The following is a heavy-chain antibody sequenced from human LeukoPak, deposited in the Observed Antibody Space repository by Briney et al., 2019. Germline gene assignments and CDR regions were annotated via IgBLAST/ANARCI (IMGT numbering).Heavy chain of an antibody. CDR1: GFTFSNAW. J-gene: IGHJ1*01. CDR3: TTIARRALYFQH. V-gene: IGHV3-15*01. Sequence: GGSLRLSCAASGFTFSNAWMSWVRQAPGKGLEWVGRIKSKTDGGTTDYAAPVKGRFTISRDDSKNTLYLQMNSLKTEDTAVYYCTTIARRALYFQHWGQGTLVTVSS. D-gene: IGHD1-14*01. CDR2: IKSKTDGGTT.